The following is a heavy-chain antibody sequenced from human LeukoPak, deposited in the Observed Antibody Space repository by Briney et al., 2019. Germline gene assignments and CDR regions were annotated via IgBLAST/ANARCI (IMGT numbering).Heavy chain of an antibody. V-gene: IGHV4-34*01. Sequence: PSETLSLTCTVSGGSISSYYWSWIRQPPGKGLEWIGEINHSGSTNYNPSLKSRVTISVDTSKNQFSLKLSSVTAADTAVYYCARGLFGYYGSGSYYYWGQGTLVTVSS. J-gene: IGHJ4*02. D-gene: IGHD3-10*01. CDR1: GGSISSYY. CDR3: ARGLFGYYGSGSYYY. CDR2: INHSGST.